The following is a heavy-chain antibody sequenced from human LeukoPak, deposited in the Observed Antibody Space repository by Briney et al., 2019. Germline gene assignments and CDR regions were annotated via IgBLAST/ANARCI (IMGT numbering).Heavy chain of an antibody. CDR3: ARESPGQLREF. Sequence: GGSLRLSCATSGVTVSANYMTWVRQSPGKGLEGVSVIYNNGRTYYADSVKVRFTISRENSKNTLYLRMNSLRAEDTAVYYCARESPGQLREFWGQGTQVTVS. V-gene: IGHV3-53*01. CDR1: GVTVSANY. CDR2: IYNNGRT. J-gene: IGHJ4*02. D-gene: IGHD2-2*01.